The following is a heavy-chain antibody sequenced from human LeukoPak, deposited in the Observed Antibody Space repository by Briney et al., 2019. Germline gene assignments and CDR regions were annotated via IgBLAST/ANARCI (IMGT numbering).Heavy chain of an antibody. CDR3: ACLRGPSDY. D-gene: IGHD4-17*01. CDR2: TNSDGSST. Sequence: GSLRLSCAASGFTFSNAWMSWVRQAPGKGLVWVSRTNSDGSSTSYADSVKGRFTISRDNTKNSLYLQMDSLTADDTAVYFCACLRGPSDYWGQGTLVTVSS. V-gene: IGHV3-74*01. CDR1: GFTFSNAW. J-gene: IGHJ4*02.